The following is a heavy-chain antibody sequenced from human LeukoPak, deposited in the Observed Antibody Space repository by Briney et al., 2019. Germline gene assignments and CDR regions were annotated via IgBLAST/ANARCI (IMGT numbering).Heavy chain of an antibody. CDR2: IYYSGRT. CDR3: AREAQLVTFDI. J-gene: IGHJ3*02. D-gene: IGHD6-6*01. CDR1: GGSISTYY. Sequence: SETLSLTCTVSGGSISTYYWSWIRQPPGKGLEWIGYIYYSGRTNYNPSLKSRVTISVDTSKNQFSLKLSSVTAADTAVYYCAREAQLVTFDIWGQGTMVTVSS. V-gene: IGHV4-59*12.